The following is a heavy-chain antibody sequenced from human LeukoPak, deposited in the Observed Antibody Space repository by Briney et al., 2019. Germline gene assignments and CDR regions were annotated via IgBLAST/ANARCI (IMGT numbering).Heavy chain of an antibody. D-gene: IGHD6-19*01. V-gene: IGHV3-21*01. CDR1: GFTFSSYS. CDR2: ISSSSSYI. Sequence: GESLRLSCAASGFTFSSYSMNWVRQAPGKGLEWVSSISSSSSYIYYADSVKGRFTISRDNAKNSLYLQMNSLRAEDTAVYYCARRYSSGWYRWFDPWGQGTLVTVSS. CDR3: ARRYSSGWYRWFDP. J-gene: IGHJ5*02.